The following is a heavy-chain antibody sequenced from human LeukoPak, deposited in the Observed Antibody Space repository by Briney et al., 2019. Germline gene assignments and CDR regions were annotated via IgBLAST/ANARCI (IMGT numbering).Heavy chain of an antibody. CDR2: IKSKTDGGTT. CDR3: TACQYDFWSGYYYFDN. J-gene: IGHJ4*02. V-gene: IGHV3-15*01. CDR1: GFTFTNAW. Sequence: PGGSLRLSCAASGFTFTNAWMSWVRQAPGKGLEWVGRIKSKTDGGTTDCAAPVKGRFTIPRDDSKNTLYLQMNSLKTEDTAVYYCTACQYDFWSGYYYFDNWGQGTLVTVSS. D-gene: IGHD3-3*01.